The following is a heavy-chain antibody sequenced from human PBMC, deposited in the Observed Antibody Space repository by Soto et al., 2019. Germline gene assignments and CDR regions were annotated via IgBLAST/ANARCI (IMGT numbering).Heavy chain of an antibody. CDR1: GYTFTSYG. D-gene: IGHD3-3*01. Sequence: ASVKVSCKASGYTFTSYGISRLRQAPGQGLEWMGWISAYNGNTNYAQKLQGRVTMTTDTSTSTAYMELRSLRSDDTAVYYCARDRYYDFWSGYSRWFDPWGQGTLVTVS. J-gene: IGHJ5*02. CDR2: ISAYNGNT. V-gene: IGHV1-18*01. CDR3: ARDRYYDFWSGYSRWFDP.